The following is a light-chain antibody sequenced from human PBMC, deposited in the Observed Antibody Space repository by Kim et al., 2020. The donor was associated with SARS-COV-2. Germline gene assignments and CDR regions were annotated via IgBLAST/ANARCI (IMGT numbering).Light chain of an antibody. CDR2: LNSDGSH. Sequence: SVKLTCTLGSGHSSYAIAWQQQQPEKGPRYLMKLNSDGSHSKGDGIPDRFSGSSSGTERYLTISSLQSEYEADYYCQTWGTGTWVFGGGTQLTVL. J-gene: IGLJ3*02. CDR1: SGHSSYA. V-gene: IGLV4-69*01. CDR3: QTWGTGTWV.